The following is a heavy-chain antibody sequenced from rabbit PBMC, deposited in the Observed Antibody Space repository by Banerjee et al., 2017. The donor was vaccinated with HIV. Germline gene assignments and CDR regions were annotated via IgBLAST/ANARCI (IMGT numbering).Heavy chain of an antibody. CDR2: INTSTGNT. Sequence: QEQLEESGGDLVKPEGSLTLTCTASGFSFSNKYVMCWVRQAPGKGLEWIACINTSTGNTVYASWAKGRFTISKTSSTTVTLQMTSLTAADTATYFCARDGASGYAGSNLWGQGTLVTVS. J-gene: IGHJ4*01. V-gene: IGHV1S45*01. CDR1: GFSFSNKYV. CDR3: ARDGASGYAGSNL. D-gene: IGHD4-2*01.